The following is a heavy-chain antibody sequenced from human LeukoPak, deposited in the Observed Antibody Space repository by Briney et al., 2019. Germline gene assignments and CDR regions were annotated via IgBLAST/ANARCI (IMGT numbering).Heavy chain of an antibody. CDR3: ARTFSSSFFADY. CDR2: MNPNSGNT. V-gene: IGHV1-8*01. Sequence: GASVKVSCKASGYTFTSYDINWVRQATGQGLEWMGWMNPNSGNTGYAQKFQGRVTMTRNTSISTAYMELSSLRSEDTAVYYCARTFSSSFFADYWGQGTLVTVSS. D-gene: IGHD6-6*01. J-gene: IGHJ4*02. CDR1: GYTFTSYD.